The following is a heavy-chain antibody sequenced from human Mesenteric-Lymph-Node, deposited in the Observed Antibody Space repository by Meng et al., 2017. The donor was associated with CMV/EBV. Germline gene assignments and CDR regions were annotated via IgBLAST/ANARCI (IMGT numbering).Heavy chain of an antibody. Sequence: QVQLQEEGPGLVRPSETLSPTCIVSGVSVTNGAYHWSWIRQSPGKGLEWIGYIYGTGITIYNPSLKSRVTILLETSKNQFSLKLNSVTTADTAVYYCAKSRSSTPGIVDDWGQGTLVTVSS. J-gene: IGHJ4*02. V-gene: IGHV4-61*08. D-gene: IGHD2/OR15-2a*01. CDR2: IYGTGIT. CDR3: AKSRSSTPGIVDD. CDR1: GVSVTNGAYH.